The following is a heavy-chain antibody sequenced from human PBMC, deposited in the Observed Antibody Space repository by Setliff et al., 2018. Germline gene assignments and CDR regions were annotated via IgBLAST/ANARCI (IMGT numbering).Heavy chain of an antibody. CDR2: VYWDGDQ. J-gene: IGHJ5*02. CDR3: ALRRGNEWHLVRWFDP. V-gene: IGHV2-5*02. CDR1: GFSLNTTGEG. Sequence: GSGPTLVNPTQTLTLTCTFSGFSLNTTGEGVGWIRQPPGKALEWLALVYWDGDQHYRPSLNSRISITKDSSKSQVFLKMTNMDPVDTATYYCALRRGNEWHLVRWFDPWGPGIQVTVSS. D-gene: IGHD6-6*01.